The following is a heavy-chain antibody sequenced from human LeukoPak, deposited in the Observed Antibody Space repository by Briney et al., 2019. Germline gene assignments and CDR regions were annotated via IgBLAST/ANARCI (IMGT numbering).Heavy chain of an antibody. Sequence: SETLSLTCTVSGGSISSGDYYWSWLRQPPGKGLEWIGYIYYSGSTYYNPSLKSRVSISVDTSKNQFSLKLGSVTAADTAVYYCARRTKWFGEFFLDYWGQGTLVTVSS. V-gene: IGHV4-30-4*08. J-gene: IGHJ4*02. CDR3: ARRTKWFGEFFLDY. CDR2: IYYSGST. D-gene: IGHD3-10*01. CDR1: GGSISSGDYY.